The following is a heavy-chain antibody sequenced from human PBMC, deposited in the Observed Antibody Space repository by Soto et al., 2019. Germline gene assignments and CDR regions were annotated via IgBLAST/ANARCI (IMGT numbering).Heavy chain of an antibody. CDR1: GFTFSSYA. D-gene: IGHD6-6*01. J-gene: IGHJ3*02. CDR2: ISGSGGST. V-gene: IGHV3-23*01. Sequence: GGSLRLSCAASGFTFSSYAMSWVRQAPGKGLEWVSAISGSGGSTYYADSVKGRFAISRDNSKNTLYLQMNSLRAEDTAVYYCAKVGAARRHAFDIWGQGTMVTVSS. CDR3: AKVGAARRHAFDI.